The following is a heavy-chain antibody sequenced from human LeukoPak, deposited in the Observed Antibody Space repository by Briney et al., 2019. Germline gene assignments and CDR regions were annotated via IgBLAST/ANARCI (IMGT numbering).Heavy chain of an antibody. V-gene: IGHV3-21*01. CDR1: GFTISSYS. J-gene: IGHJ2*01. Sequence: PGGSLRLSCAASGFTISSYSMNWVRQAPGKGLEWVSSISSSSSYIYYADSVKGRFTISRDNAKNSLYLQMNSLRAEDTAVYYCARGSGGYWYFDLWGRGTLVTVSS. CDR3: ARGSGGYWYFDL. CDR2: ISSSSSYI. D-gene: IGHD3-10*01.